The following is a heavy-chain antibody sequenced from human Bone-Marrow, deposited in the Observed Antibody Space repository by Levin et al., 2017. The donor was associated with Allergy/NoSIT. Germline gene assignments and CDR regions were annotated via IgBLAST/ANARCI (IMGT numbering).Heavy chain of an antibody. CDR3: ARLGYCSSSSCLYYYYYGMDV. Sequence: GESLKISCKASGYTFTSYGISWVRQAPGQGLEWMGWISAYNGNTDYAQKFQGRVTMTTDTSTSTAYMELRSLRSDDTAVYYCARLGYCSSSSCLYYYYYGMDVWGQGTTVTVSS. CDR2: ISAYNGNT. J-gene: IGHJ6*02. D-gene: IGHD2-2*03. CDR1: GYTFTSYG. V-gene: IGHV1-18*01.